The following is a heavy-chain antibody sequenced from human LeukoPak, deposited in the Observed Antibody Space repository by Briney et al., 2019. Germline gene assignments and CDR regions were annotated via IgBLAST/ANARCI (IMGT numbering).Heavy chain of an antibody. Sequence: SETLSLTCSVSGGSISSSGYYWGWIRQSPGKGLEWIGNICYSGSTDYNRSLKNRATISVDMSKNQFSLKLRSVTAADTAMYYCARENSFGIVGAAVRVHWFDPWGQGTLVTVSS. J-gene: IGHJ5*02. D-gene: IGHD1-26*01. V-gene: IGHV4-39*07. CDR1: GGSISSSGYY. CDR2: ICYSGST. CDR3: ARENSFGIVGAAVRVHWFDP.